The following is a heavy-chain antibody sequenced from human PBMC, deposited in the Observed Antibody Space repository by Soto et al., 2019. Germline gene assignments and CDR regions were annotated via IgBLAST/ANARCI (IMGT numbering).Heavy chain of an antibody. Sequence: QVQLVQSGAEVKKPGASVKVSCKASGYTFTGYYMHWVRQAPGQGLEWMGWINPNSDGTNYAQKFQGRVTMTRDTSISTAYLELSRLRSDDTAVYYCARPPNGMTTELVWFDPWGQGPLVTVSS. V-gene: IGHV1-2*02. CDR2: INPNSDGT. CDR1: GYTFTGYY. D-gene: IGHD4-17*01. J-gene: IGHJ5*02. CDR3: ARPPNGMTTELVWFDP.